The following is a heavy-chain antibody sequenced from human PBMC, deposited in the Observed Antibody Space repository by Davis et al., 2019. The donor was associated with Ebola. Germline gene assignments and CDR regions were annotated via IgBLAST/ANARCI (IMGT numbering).Heavy chain of an antibody. Sequence: GESLKISCAASGFTFSDYYMSWIRQAPGTGLEWVSYISSSGSTIYYADSVKGRFTISRDNAKNSLYLQMNSLRAEDTAVYYCARDGERFWTFDYWGQGTLVTVSS. D-gene: IGHD3-3*01. V-gene: IGHV3-11*04. CDR1: GFTFSDYY. CDR3: ARDGERFWTFDY. CDR2: ISSSGSTI. J-gene: IGHJ4*02.